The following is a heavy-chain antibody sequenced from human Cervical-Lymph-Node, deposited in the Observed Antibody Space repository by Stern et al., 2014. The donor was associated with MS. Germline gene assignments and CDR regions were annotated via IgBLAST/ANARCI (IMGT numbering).Heavy chain of an antibody. V-gene: IGHV3-30*03. CDR3: TRSHGDYDARDLTWSFDL. CDR2: TSFDGRNK. Sequence: VQLVESGGGVVQPGRSLRLSCAAAGLTFRSYAMHWVRQVPGKGLEWVAVTSFDGRNKFYADSVRGRFTVSRDNSKSTLFLQMDNLRPEDTAVYYCTRSHGDYDARDLTWSFDLWGRGTLVTVSS. CDR1: GLTFRSYA. J-gene: IGHJ2*01. D-gene: IGHD4-17*01.